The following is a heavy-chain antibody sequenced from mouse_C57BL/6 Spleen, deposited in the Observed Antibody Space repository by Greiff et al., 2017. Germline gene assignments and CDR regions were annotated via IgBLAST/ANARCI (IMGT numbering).Heavy chain of an antibody. J-gene: IGHJ3*01. V-gene: IGHV1-69*01. Sequence: QVQLQQPGAELVMPGASVKLSCKASGYTFTSYWMHWVKQRPGQGLEWIGEIDPSDSYTNYNQQFKGKSTLTVDKSSSTAYMQLSSLTSEDSAVYYCSRGTSAWLAYWGQGTLVTVSA. D-gene: IGHD3-3*01. CDR3: SRGTSAWLAY. CDR2: IDPSDSYT. CDR1: GYTFTSYW.